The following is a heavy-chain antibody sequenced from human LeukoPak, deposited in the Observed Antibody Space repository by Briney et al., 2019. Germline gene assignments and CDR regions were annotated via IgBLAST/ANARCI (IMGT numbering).Heavy chain of an antibody. V-gene: IGHV1-2*02. CDR3: ARDADFSSGGGWYDAFDI. D-gene: IGHD6-19*01. J-gene: IGHJ3*02. CDR1: GYTFTGYY. Sequence: ASVKVSCKASGYTFTGYYMHWVRQAPGQGLEWMGWINPNSGGTNYAQKFQGRVTMTRDTSISTAYMELSRLRSDDTAIYYCARDADFSSGGGWYDAFDIWGQGTMVTVSS. CDR2: INPNSGGT.